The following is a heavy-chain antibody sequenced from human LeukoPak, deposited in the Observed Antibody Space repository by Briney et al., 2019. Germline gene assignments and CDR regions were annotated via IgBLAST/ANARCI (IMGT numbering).Heavy chain of an antibody. V-gene: IGHV1-8*01. J-gene: IGHJ4*02. CDR2: MNPKGGTT. D-gene: IGHD3-22*01. CDR1: GYTFTNYD. CDR3: ARGFSDYDGTDYAFSYY. Sequence: ASVKVSCKASGYTFTNYDIVWVRQATGQGLEWMGWMNPKGGTTGYAQKFQGRVTMTRDTSITTAYMELSSLTSEDTAVYYCARGFSDYDGTDYAFSYYWGQGTLVTVSS.